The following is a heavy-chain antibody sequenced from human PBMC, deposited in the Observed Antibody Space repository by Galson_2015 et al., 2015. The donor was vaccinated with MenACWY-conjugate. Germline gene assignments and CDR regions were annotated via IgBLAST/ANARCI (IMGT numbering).Heavy chain of an antibody. CDR3: AVMGLGYSSSWFFFDY. CDR2: ISGSGGST. CDR1: GFTFSSYA. Sequence: SLRLSCAASGFTFSSYAMSWVRQAPGKGLEWVSAISGSGGSTYYADSVKGRFTISRDNSKNTLYLQMNSLRAEDTAVYYCAVMGLGYSSSWFFFDYWGQGTLVTVSS. J-gene: IGHJ4*02. V-gene: IGHV3-23*01. D-gene: IGHD6-13*01.